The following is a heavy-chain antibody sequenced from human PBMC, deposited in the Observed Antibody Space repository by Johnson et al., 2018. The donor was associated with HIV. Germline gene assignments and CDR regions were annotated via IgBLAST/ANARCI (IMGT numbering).Heavy chain of an antibody. J-gene: IGHJ3*02. CDR3: AKEMLATRSPHAFDI. D-gene: IGHD2-8*01. CDR1: GFTFSSYD. Sequence: VQLVESGGGVVQPGRSLRLSCAASGFTFSSYDIHWVRQATGKGLESVSPIGPAADTYYPGSVKGRFTVSRDNAKNSLYLQMNSLRAEDTAVYYCAKEMLATRSPHAFDIWGQGTMVTVSS. CDR2: IGPAADT. V-gene: IGHV3-13*01.